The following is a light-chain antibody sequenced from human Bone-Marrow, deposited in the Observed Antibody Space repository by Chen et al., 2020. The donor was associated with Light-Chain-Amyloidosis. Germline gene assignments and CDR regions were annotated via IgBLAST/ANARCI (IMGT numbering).Light chain of an antibody. CDR2: DDS. CDR3: QVWDRSSDRPV. CDR1: HIGSTS. Sequence: SYVLTQPSSVSVAPGHTATLPCGGNHIGSTSVHWYQQTPGQAPLLVVYDDSDRPSGIPERLSGSNSGNTATLTISRVEAGDEADYYCQVWDRSSDRPVFGGGTKLTVL. V-gene: IGLV3-21*02. J-gene: IGLJ3*02.